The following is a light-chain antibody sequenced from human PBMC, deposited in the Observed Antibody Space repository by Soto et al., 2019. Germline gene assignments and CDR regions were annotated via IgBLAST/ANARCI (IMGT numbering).Light chain of an antibody. CDR1: QTINTW. Sequence: SLSTLSANVRDRVTITCRASQTINTWLAWYQQRPGKAPKLLIYKASNLESGVAPRFSGSGSGTEFTLTISSLQPDDFATYYCPHYNTFLWPFCQGTIVAI. CDR3: PHYNTFLWP. J-gene: IGKJ1*01. V-gene: IGKV1-5*03. CDR2: KAS.